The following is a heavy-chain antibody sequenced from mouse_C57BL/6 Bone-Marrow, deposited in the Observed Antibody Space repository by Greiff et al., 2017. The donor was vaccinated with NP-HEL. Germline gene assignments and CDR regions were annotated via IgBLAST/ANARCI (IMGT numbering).Heavy chain of an antibody. CDR2: INPYNGGT. CDR1: GYTFTDYY. CDR3: AREGYYGYDGAWFAD. Sequence: EVQLQQSGPVLVKPGASVKMSCKASGYTFTDYYMNWVKQSHGKSLEWIGVINPYNGGTSYNQKFKGKATLTVDKSSSTAYMELNSLTSEDSAVYYCAREGYYGYDGAWFADWGQGTLVTVSA. V-gene: IGHV1-19*01. D-gene: IGHD2-2*01. J-gene: IGHJ3*01.